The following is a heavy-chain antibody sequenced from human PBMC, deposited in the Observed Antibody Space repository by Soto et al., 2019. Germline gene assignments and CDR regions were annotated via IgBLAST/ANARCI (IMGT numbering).Heavy chain of an antibody. J-gene: IGHJ4*02. CDR2: IIPIFGTA. CDR3: ARDGGRHSGGIDY. Sequence: QVQLVQSGAEVKKPGSSVKVSCKASGGTFSSYSINWVRQAPGQGLEWMGEIIPIFGTANYAQKFQGRVPITADASTSTAYIELSSLRSEDTDVYYCARDGGRHSGGIDYWGQGTLVTVSS. V-gene: IGHV1-69*01. D-gene: IGHD1-26*01. CDR1: GGTFSSYS.